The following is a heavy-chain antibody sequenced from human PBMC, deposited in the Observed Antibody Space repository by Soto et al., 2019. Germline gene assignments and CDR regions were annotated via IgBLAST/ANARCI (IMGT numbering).Heavy chain of an antibody. V-gene: IGHV4-34*01. CDR1: GGSFSGYY. Sequence: PSETLSLTCAVYGGSFSGYYWSWIRQPPGKGLAWIGEINHSGSTNYNPSLKSRVTISVDTSKNQFSLKLSSVTAADTAVYYCARAHPTRITIFGVVGFNWFDPWGQGTLVTVSS. CDR3: ARAHPTRITIFGVVGFNWFDP. CDR2: INHSGST. D-gene: IGHD3-3*01. J-gene: IGHJ5*02.